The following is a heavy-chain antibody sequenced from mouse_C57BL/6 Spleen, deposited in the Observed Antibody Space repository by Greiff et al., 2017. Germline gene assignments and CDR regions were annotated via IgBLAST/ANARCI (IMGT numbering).Heavy chain of an antibody. CDR1: GYTFTSYG. D-gene: IGHD1-1*01. CDR2: IYPRSGNT. CDR3: AREITTVVEGYYYAMDY. V-gene: IGHV1-81*01. J-gene: IGHJ4*01. Sequence: QVQLQQSGAELARPGASVKLSCKASGYTFTSYGISWVKQRTGQGLEWIGEIYPRSGNTYYNEKFKGKATLTADKSSSTAYMELRSLTSEDSAVYFCAREITTVVEGYYYAMDYWGQGTSVTVSA.